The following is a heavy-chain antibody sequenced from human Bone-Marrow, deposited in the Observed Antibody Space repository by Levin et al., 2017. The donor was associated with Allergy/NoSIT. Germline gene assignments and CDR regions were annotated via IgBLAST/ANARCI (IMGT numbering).Heavy chain of an antibody. J-gene: IGHJ4*02. V-gene: IGHV3-30*18. CDR2: ISYDGSNK. Sequence: GGSLRLSCAASGFTFSSYGMHWVRQAPGKGLEWVAVISYDGSNKYYADSVKGRFTISRDNSKNTLYLQMNSLRAEDTAVYYCAKSYKEDTAMVFPPVLPPDYWGQGTLVTVSS. D-gene: IGHD5-18*01. CDR1: GFTFSSYG. CDR3: AKSYKEDTAMVFPPVLPPDY.